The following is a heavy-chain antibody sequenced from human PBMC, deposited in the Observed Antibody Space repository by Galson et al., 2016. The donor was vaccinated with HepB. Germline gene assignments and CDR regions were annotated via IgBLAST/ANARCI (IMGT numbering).Heavy chain of an antibody. Sequence: PALVKPTQTLTLTCTFSGFSLSSSGMCVSWIRQPPGKALEWLARIDWDDDKFYSTSLETRLTISKDTSKNQVALVMTNMDPVDTATYYCARALSVDGGMDVWGQGTTVTVSS. D-gene: IGHD5-12*01. CDR3: ARALSVDGGMDV. J-gene: IGHJ6*02. CDR1: GFSLSSSGMC. V-gene: IGHV2-70*17. CDR2: IDWDDDK.